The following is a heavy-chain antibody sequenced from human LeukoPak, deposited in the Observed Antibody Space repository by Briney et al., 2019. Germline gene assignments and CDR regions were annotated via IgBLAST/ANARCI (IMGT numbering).Heavy chain of an antibody. D-gene: IGHD5-12*01. CDR2: ISYDGSNK. Sequence: GGSLRLSCAASGFTFSSYAMSWVRQAPGKGLEWVAVISYDGSNKYYADSVKGRFTISRVNSKNTLYLQMNSLRAEDTAVYYCAKDFIVATKSDDYWGQGTLVTVSS. CDR3: AKDFIVATKSDDY. V-gene: IGHV3-30*18. J-gene: IGHJ4*02. CDR1: GFTFSSYA.